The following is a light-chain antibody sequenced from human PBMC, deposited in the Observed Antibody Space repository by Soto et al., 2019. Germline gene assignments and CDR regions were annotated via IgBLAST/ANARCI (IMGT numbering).Light chain of an antibody. CDR1: QSVSSTY. Sequence: EIVLTQSPGTLSLSPGERASLSCRTSQSVSSTYLAWYQQKPGQAPRLLIYGASNRATGIPDRFSGSGSGTDFTLTITRLEPEDFAVYYCQQYYSMPLTFGGGTNVEIK. CDR2: GAS. J-gene: IGKJ4*01. CDR3: QQYYSMPLT. V-gene: IGKV3-20*01.